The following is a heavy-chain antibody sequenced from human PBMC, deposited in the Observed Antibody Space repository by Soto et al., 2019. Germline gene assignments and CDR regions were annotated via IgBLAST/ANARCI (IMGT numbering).Heavy chain of an antibody. D-gene: IGHD3-16*01. CDR3: AKEMITFGHFNYYYMDV. Sequence: EVQLVESGGGLVQPGRSLRLACAASGFTFDQYTMHWVRQAPGKGLEWVSSITWHSGTIGYADSVKGRFTISRDNAKNSLYLQMNSLRGEDTALYYCAKEMITFGHFNYYYMDVWGNGTTVTVSS. V-gene: IGHV3-9*01. J-gene: IGHJ6*03. CDR2: ITWHSGTI. CDR1: GFTFDQYT.